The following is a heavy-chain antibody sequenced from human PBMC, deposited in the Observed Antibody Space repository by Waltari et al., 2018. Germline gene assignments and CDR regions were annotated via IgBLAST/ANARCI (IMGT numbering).Heavy chain of an antibody. V-gene: IGHV4-59*01. CDR2: ISHTGIT. CDR3: ARSFDFWSGYSLGY. J-gene: IGHJ4*02. Sequence: QVQLQESGPGLVKPSETLSLTCTVSGDSINTYYWGWIRQPPGMRLEWMGYISHTGITRYSPSLKSRVTISVDTSKNQFSLRLESVSAADTAVYYCARSFDFWSGYSLGYWGQGTLVTVAS. D-gene: IGHD3-3*01. CDR1: GDSINTYY.